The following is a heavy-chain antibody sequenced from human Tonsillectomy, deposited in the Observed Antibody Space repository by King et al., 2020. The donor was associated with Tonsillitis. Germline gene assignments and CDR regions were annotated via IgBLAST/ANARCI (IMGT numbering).Heavy chain of an antibody. J-gene: IGHJ4*02. CDR2: ISSSSGYI. CDR1: GFTFSSYS. D-gene: IGHD6-19*01. Sequence: VQLVESGGGLVKPGGSLRLSCAASGFTFSSYSMNWVRQAPGKGPEWVSSISSSSGYIYYADSLKGRFTISRDNAKNSLYLQMNSLTAEDTAVYYCASSPSSAWPRLFDYWGQGTLAT. V-gene: IGHV3-21*01. CDR3: ASSPSSAWPRLFDY.